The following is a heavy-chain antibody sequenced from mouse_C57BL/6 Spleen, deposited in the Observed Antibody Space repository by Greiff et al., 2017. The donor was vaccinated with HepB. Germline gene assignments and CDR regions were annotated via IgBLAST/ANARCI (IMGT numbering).Heavy chain of an antibody. CDR3: ASRGSSYWYFDV. D-gene: IGHD1-1*01. CDR1: GYTFTSYG. Sequence: VKVVESGAELARPGASVKLSCKASGYTFTSYGISWVKQRTGQGLEWIGEIYPRSGNTYYNEKFKGKATLTADKSSSTAYMELRSLTSEDSAVYFCASRGSSYWYFDVWGTGTTVTVSS. J-gene: IGHJ1*03. CDR2: IYPRSGNT. V-gene: IGHV1-81*01.